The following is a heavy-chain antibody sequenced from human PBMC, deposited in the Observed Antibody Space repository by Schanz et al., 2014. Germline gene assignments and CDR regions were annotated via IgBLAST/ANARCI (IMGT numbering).Heavy chain of an antibody. D-gene: IGHD6-13*01. Sequence: QVQLVQSGAEVKKPGSSMKVSCKASGGTFSTYPINWLRQAPGQGLEWMGRIIPIHGIANYAQKFQGRVTITADKSTFTAYMDVSSLRSEDTAMYYCASSGAGYSSSWDFDYWGQGTLVTVSS. CDR2: IIPIHGIA. V-gene: IGHV1-69*02. CDR1: GGTFSTYP. CDR3: ASSGAGYSSSWDFDY. J-gene: IGHJ4*02.